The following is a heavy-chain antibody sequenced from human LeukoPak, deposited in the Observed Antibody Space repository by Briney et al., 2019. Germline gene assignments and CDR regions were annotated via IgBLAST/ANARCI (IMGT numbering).Heavy chain of an antibody. V-gene: IGHV1-18*01. CDR1: GYTFTSYG. J-gene: IGHJ4*02. Sequence: GESLKISCKASGYTFTSYGISWVRQAPGQGLEWMGWISAYNGNTNYAQKLQGRVTMTTDTSTSTAYMELSSLRSEDTAVYYCARGCPNRSTVYCGGFDYWGQGTLVTVSS. CDR3: ARGCPNRSTVYCGGFDY. D-gene: IGHD2-21*01. CDR2: ISAYNGNT.